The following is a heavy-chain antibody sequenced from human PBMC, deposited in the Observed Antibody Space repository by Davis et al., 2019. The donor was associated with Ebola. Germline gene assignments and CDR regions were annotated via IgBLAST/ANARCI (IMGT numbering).Heavy chain of an antibody. CDR1: GYIFISYY. V-gene: IGHV1-46*01. CDR3: ARDRGGYSGYGFDY. Sequence: ASVLISCSASGYIFISYYMHWLRQAAGQGLEWMGIINSSGGSTSYAQKFQGRVTMTRDTSSSTVYMELSSLRSEDTAVYYCARDRGGYSGYGFDYWGQGTLVTVSS. J-gene: IGHJ4*02. CDR2: INSSGGST. D-gene: IGHD5-12*01.